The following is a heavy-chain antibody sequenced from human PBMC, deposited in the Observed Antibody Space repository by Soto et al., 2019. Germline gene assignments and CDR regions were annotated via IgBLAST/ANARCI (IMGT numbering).Heavy chain of an antibody. D-gene: IGHD1-7*01. CDR3: ARSLYGTPRPNWFDP. Sequence: GASVKVSCKASGGTFSSYAISWVRQAPGQGLEWMGGIIPIFGTANYAQKFQGRVTITADKSTSTAYMELSSLRSEDTAVYYCARSLYGTPRPNWFDPWGQGTLVTVSS. CDR1: GGTFSSYA. V-gene: IGHV1-69*06. CDR2: IIPIFGTA. J-gene: IGHJ5*02.